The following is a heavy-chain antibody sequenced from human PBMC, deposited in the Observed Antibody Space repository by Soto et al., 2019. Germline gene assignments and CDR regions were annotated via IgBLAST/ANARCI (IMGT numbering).Heavy chain of an antibody. CDR3: ARGRLSIFGVVPVTGRAFDI. CDR2: INHSGST. Sequence: PSETLSLTCAVYGGSFSGYYWSWIRQPPGEGLEWIGEINHSGSTNYNPSLKSRVTISVDTSKNQFSLKLSSVTAADTAVYYCARGRLSIFGVVPVTGRAFDI. V-gene: IGHV4-34*01. D-gene: IGHD3-3*01. J-gene: IGHJ3*02. CDR1: GGSFSGYY.